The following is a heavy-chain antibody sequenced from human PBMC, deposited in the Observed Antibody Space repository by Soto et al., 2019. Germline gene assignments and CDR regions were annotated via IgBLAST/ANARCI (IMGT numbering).Heavy chain of an antibody. CDR3: ARDRYSGYQFDS. CDR1: GGSISSGNYF. J-gene: IGHJ4*02. V-gene: IGHV4-31*03. CDR2: IYHSGST. Sequence: SETLSLTCTVSGGSISSGNYFWSWIRQHPGKGLEWIGYIYHSGSTYYNPSLKSRVSMSVDTSKNQFSLKLNSVTAADTAVYYCARDRYSGYQFDSWGQGTLVTVSS. D-gene: IGHD5-12*01.